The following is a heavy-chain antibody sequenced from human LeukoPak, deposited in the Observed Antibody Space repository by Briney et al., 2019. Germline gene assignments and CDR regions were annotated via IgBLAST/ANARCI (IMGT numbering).Heavy chain of an antibody. CDR2: IYYSGST. J-gene: IGHJ4*02. CDR3: GRHDSTVTIIDY. D-gene: IGHD4-17*01. Sequence: SETLSLTCTVSGGSISSSSYYWGWIRQPPGKGLEWIGSIYYSGSTYYNPSLKSRVTISVDTSKNQFSLKLSSVTAADTAVYYCGRHDSTVTIIDYWGQGTLVTVSS. V-gene: IGHV4-39*01. CDR1: GGSISSSSYY.